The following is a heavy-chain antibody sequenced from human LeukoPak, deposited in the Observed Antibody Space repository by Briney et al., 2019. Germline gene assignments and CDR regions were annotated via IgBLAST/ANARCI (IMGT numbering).Heavy chain of an antibody. CDR2: IYYCGST. CDR1: GGSISSYY. J-gene: IGHJ5*02. Sequence: NPSETLSLTCTVSGGSISSYYWSWIPQPPGKGLEWIGYIYYCGSTNYNPSLKSRVTISVDTSKNQFSLKLSSVTAADTAVYYCARRRITSRGWFDPWGQGTLVTVSS. V-gene: IGHV4-59*12. D-gene: IGHD3-10*01. CDR3: ARRRITSRGWFDP.